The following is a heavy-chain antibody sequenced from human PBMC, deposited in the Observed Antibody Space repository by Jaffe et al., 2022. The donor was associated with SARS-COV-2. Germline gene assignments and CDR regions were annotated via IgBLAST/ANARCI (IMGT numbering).Heavy chain of an antibody. V-gene: IGHV1-69*02. CDR3: ARGIDYGDYYYYGMDV. CDR1: GGTFSSYT. D-gene: IGHD4-17*01. CDR2: IIPILGIA. Sequence: QVQLVQSGAEVKKPGSSVKVSCKASGGTFSSYTISWVRQAPGQGLEWMGRIIPILGIANYAQKFQGRVTITADKSTSTAYMELSSLRSEDTAVYYCARGIDYGDYYYYGMDVWGQGTTVTVSS. J-gene: IGHJ6*02.